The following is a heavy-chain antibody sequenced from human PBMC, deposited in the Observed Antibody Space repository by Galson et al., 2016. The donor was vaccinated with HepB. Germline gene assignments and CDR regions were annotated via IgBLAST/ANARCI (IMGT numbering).Heavy chain of an antibody. CDR1: GFSLSTSGVG. V-gene: IGHV2-5*02. CDR2: IYWDDDK. CDR3: AHRDYDGSGPRYTLDI. J-gene: IGHJ4*02. D-gene: IGHD3-10*01. Sequence: PALVKPTQTLTLTCTFSGFSLSTSGVGVGWIRQPPGKALEWLALIYWDDDKRYSPSLKSRLTITKDTSRNQVVLTMTNMDPVDTGTYYCAHRDYDGSGPRYTLDIWGQGTLVTVSS.